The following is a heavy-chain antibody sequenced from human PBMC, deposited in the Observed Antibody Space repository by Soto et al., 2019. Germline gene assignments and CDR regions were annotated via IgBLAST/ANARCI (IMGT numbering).Heavy chain of an antibody. V-gene: IGHV4-30-4*01. J-gene: IGHJ4*02. CDR3: ARVAAAGVDY. CDR2: IYYSGST. D-gene: IGHD6-13*01. Sequence: SETLSLTCTVSGGSISSGDYYRSWIRQPPGKGLEWIGYIYYSGSTYYNPSLKSRVTISVDTSKNQFSLKLSSVTAADTAVYYCARVAAAGVDYWGQGTLVTVSS. CDR1: GGSISSGDYY.